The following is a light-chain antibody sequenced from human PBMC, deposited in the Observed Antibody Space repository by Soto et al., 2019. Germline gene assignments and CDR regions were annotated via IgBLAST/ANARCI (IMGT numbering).Light chain of an antibody. CDR3: QQYGSSGT. V-gene: IGKV3-20*01. CDR2: GAS. Sequence: EIVLTQSQATLSLSPGERATLSCRASQSVSSYLAWYQQKPGQAPRLLIYGASSRATGIPDRFSGSGSGTDFTLTISSLEPEDFAVYYCQQYGSSGTFGQGTKVDIK. CDR1: QSVSSY. J-gene: IGKJ1*01.